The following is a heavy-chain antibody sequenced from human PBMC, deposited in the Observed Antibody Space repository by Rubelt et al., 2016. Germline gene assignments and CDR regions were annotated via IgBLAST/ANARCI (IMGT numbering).Heavy chain of an antibody. CDR2: ISAYNGKT. J-gene: IGHJ5*02. Sequence: QVQLVQSGAEVKKPGASVKVSCTASGYTFTSYGISWVRQAHGKGLEWMGWISAYNGKTNYAQKPQGRVTMTTDTSTSTAYMELRSLRSDDTAVYYCARDKEWLATRGFQNWFDPWGQGTLVTVSS. CDR3: ARDKEWLATRGFQNWFDP. D-gene: IGHD6-19*01. V-gene: IGHV1-18*01. CDR1: GYTFTSYG.